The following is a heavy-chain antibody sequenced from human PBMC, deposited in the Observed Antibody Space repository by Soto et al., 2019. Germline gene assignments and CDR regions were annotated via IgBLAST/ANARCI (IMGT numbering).Heavy chain of an antibody. CDR1: GFTFNTYS. Sequence: LRLSCEASGFTFNTYSMHWVRQPPGKGLEWLAAIWYDGTQKYYADSVKGRFIISRDNSKKTLYLEMNSLRAEDMAVYYCARAGGTTVTGLWHFDSWGQGTLVTVSS. J-gene: IGHJ4*02. V-gene: IGHV3-33*01. CDR3: ARAGGTTVTGLWHFDS. D-gene: IGHD4-17*01. CDR2: IWYDGTQK.